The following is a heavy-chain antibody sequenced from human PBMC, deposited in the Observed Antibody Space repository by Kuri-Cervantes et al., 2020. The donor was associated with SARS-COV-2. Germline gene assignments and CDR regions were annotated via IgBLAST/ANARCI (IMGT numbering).Heavy chain of an antibody. J-gene: IGHJ4*02. V-gene: IGHV3-48*04. CDR1: GFTFSSYS. D-gene: IGHD6-19*01. CDR3: ARDGIAVAGREQNFDY. Sequence: GESLKISCAASGFTFSSYSMNWVRQAPGKGLEWVSSISSSGSTIYYADSVKGRFTISRDNAKNSLYLQMNSLRAEDTAVYYCARDGIAVAGREQNFDYWGQGTLVTVSS. CDR2: ISSSGSTI.